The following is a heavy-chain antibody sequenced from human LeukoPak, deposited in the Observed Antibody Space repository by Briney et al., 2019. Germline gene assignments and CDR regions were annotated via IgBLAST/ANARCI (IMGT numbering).Heavy chain of an antibody. CDR2: VYTSGST. V-gene: IGHV4-4*07. CDR1: GGSLSNYY. CDR3: GRTGIGSSYYYGMDV. Sequence: SETLSLTSTVSGGSLSNYYWSWIRQPAGKGLEWIGRVYTSGSTNYNPSLKSRVTMSVDTSKNQFSLKLNSVTAADTAVYYCGRTGIGSSYYYGMDVWGQGTTVTASS. J-gene: IGHJ6*02. D-gene: IGHD6-6*01.